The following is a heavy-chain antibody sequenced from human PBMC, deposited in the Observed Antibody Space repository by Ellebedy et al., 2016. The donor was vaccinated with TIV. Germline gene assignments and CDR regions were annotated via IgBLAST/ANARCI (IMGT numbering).Heavy chain of an antibody. CDR1: GFTFSSYG. V-gene: IGHV3-33*08. Sequence: GESLKISCAASGFTFSSYGMHWVRQAPGKGLEWVAVIWYDGSNKYYADSVKGRFTISRDNSKNTLYLQMNSLRAEDTAVYYCARDQGCGGDCYSGYFDYWGQGTLVTVSS. CDR3: ARDQGCGGDCYSGYFDY. J-gene: IGHJ4*02. D-gene: IGHD2-21*02. CDR2: IWYDGSNK.